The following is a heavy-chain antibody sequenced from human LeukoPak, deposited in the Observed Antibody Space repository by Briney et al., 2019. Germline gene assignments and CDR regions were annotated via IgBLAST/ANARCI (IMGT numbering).Heavy chain of an antibody. V-gene: IGHV4-34*01. CDR2: INHSGST. CDR3: ARGVEWLRPNFDY. J-gene: IGHJ4*02. CDR1: GGSFSGYY. D-gene: IGHD5-12*01. Sequence: SETLSLTCAVYGGSFSGYYWSWIRQPPGKGLEWIGEINHSGSTNYNPSLKSRVTISVDTSKNHFSLKLSSVTAADTAVYYCARGVEWLRPNFDYWGQGTLVTVSS.